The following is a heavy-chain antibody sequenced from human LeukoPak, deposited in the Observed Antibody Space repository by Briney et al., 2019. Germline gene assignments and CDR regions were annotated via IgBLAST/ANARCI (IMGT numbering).Heavy chain of an antibody. Sequence: ASVKVSCKASGYTFTSYGISWVRHAPGQGLEWMGWISAYNGNTNYAQKLQGRVTMTTDTSTSTAYMELRSLRSDDTAVYYCATVLTLNEFDYWGQGTLVTVSS. CDR2: ISAYNGNT. J-gene: IGHJ4*02. V-gene: IGHV1-18*01. CDR3: ATVLTLNEFDY. D-gene: IGHD1-1*01. CDR1: GYTFTSYG.